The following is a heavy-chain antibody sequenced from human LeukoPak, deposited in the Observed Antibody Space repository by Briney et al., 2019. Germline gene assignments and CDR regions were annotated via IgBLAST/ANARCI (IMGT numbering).Heavy chain of an antibody. CDR3: ARGVRQWLLTYYFDY. J-gene: IGHJ4*02. D-gene: IGHD6-19*01. CDR1: GFTFSSYS. CDR2: ISSSSSYI. V-gene: IGHV3-21*01. Sequence: GGSLRLSCAASGFTFSSYSMNWVRQAPGKGLEWVSSISSSSSYIYYADSVKGRFTISRDNAKNSLYLQMNSLRAEDTAVYYCARGVRQWLLTYYFDYWGQGTLVTVSS.